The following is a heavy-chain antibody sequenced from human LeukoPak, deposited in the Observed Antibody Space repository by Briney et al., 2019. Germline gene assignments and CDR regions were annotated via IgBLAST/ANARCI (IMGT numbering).Heavy chain of an antibody. J-gene: IGHJ4*02. CDR1: GFTFSSHA. V-gene: IGHV3-64*01. Sequence: GGSLRLSCVVSGFTFSSHAMCWVRQAPGKGLEYVSAISSNGGGTYYANSVKGRFTISRDNSKSTLYLQMRSLRVEDMAVYYCAREDGRWELHYWGQGTLVTVSS. CDR2: ISSNGGGT. CDR3: AREDGRWELHY. D-gene: IGHD1-26*01.